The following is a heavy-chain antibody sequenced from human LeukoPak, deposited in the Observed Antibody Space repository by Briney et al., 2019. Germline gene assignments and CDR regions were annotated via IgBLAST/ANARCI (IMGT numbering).Heavy chain of an antibody. CDR2: ISAYNGNT. Sequence: ASVKVSCKASGYTFTSYGISWVRQAPGQGLEGMGWISAYNGNTNYAQKLQGRVTMTTDTSTSTAYMELRSLRSDDTAVYYCARASGYDSSGYYFGFDYWGQGTLVTVSS. D-gene: IGHD3-22*01. CDR3: ARASGYDSSGYYFGFDY. J-gene: IGHJ4*02. V-gene: IGHV1-18*01. CDR1: GYTFTSYG.